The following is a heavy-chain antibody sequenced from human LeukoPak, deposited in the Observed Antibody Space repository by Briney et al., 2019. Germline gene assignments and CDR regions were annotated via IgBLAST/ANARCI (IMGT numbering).Heavy chain of an antibody. CDR1: GYTFTSYG. J-gene: IGHJ4*02. Sequence: ASVKVSCKASGYTFTSYGISWVRQAPGQGLEWMGWISAYNGNTNYAQKFQGRVTMTRDTSTSTVYMELSSLRSEDTAVYYCARDGGVGYCSSTSCLFSMGPDDYWGQGTLVTVSS. CDR3: ARDGGVGYCSSTSCLFSMGPDDY. CDR2: ISAYNGNT. D-gene: IGHD2-2*01. V-gene: IGHV1-18*01.